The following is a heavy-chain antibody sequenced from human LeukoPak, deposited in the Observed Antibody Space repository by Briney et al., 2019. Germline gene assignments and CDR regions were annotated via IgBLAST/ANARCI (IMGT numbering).Heavy chain of an antibody. CDR1: GYTFSSYD. D-gene: IGHD1-1*01. CDR2: MNPNSGNT. Sequence: ASVKVSCKASGYTFSSYDINWVRQAAGQGLEWMGWMNPNSGNTGYAQKFQGRVTMTRNTSITTAYMELSSLTSEDTAVYFCAREPGNHDYFDFWSQGTLVTVSS. V-gene: IGHV1-8*01. J-gene: IGHJ4*02. CDR3: AREPGNHDYFDF.